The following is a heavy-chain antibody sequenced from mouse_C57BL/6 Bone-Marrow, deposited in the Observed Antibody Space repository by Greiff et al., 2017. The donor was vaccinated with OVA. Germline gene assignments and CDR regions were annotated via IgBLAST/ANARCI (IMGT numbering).Heavy chain of an antibody. Sequence: EVQVVESGPGMVKPSQSLSLTCTVTGYSITSGYDWHWIRHFPGNKLEWMGYISYSGSTNYNPSLKSRISITHDTSKNHFFLKLNSVTTEDTATYYCARERRFYYFDYWGQGTTLTVSS. CDR3: ARERRFYYFDY. D-gene: IGHD1-1*01. CDR2: ISYSGST. J-gene: IGHJ2*01. CDR1: GYSITSGYD. V-gene: IGHV3-1*01.